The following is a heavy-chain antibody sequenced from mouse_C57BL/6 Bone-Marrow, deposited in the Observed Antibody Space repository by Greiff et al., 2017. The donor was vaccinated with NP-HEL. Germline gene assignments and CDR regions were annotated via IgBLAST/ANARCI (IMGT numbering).Heavy chain of an antibody. V-gene: IGHV7-1*01. CDR3: AGRENDGYYHDY. J-gene: IGHJ2*01. CDR1: GFTFSDFY. CDR2: SRNKANDYTT. D-gene: IGHD2-3*01. Sequence: EVKLMESGGGLVQSGRSLRLSCATSGFTFSDFYMEWVRQAPGKGLEWIAASRNKANDYTTEYSASVKGRFIVSRDTSQSILYLQMNALRAEDTAIYYCAGRENDGYYHDYWGQGTTLTVSS.